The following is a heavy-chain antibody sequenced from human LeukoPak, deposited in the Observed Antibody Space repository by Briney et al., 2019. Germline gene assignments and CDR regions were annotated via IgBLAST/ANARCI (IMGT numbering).Heavy chain of an antibody. CDR1: GFTFSTYA. CDR2: ISYDGTNK. V-gene: IGHV3-30-3*01. Sequence: GESLKISCAASGFTFSTYAMHWVRQAPGKGLEWVAFISYDGTNKYCADSVKGRFTISRDNSKNTLYLQMNSLRAEDTALYYCAREILTGYAFDIWGQGTMVTVSS. D-gene: IGHD7-27*01. J-gene: IGHJ3*02. CDR3: AREILTGYAFDI.